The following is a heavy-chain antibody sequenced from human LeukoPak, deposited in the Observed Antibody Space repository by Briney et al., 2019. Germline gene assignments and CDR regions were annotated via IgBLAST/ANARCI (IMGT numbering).Heavy chain of an antibody. CDR3: ANQGELFRANAFDI. CDR2: ISYDGSNK. V-gene: IGHV3-30*18. D-gene: IGHD3-10*01. Sequence: PGGSLRLSCAASGFTFSSYGMHWVRQAPGKGLEWVAVISYDGSNKYYADSVKGRFTISRDNSKNTLYLQMNSLRAEDTAVYYCANQGELFRANAFDIWGQETMVTVSS. J-gene: IGHJ3*02. CDR1: GFTFSSYG.